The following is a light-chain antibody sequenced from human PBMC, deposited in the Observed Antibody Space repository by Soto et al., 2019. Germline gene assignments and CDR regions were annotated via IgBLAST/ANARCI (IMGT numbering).Light chain of an antibody. CDR2: DAS. Sequence: EIVLTQSPVTLSLSPGERATLSCRASQSVGSYLAWYQQKPGQAPRLLIYDASNSATGIPARFSGSGSGTDFTLTISSLEPEDFAVYYCQQRSSWLTFGGGTKVEIK. V-gene: IGKV3-11*01. CDR1: QSVGSY. CDR3: QQRSSWLT. J-gene: IGKJ4*01.